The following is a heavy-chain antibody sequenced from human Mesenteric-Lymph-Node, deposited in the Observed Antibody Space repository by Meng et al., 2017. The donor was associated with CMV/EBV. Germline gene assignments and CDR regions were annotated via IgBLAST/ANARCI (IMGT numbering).Heavy chain of an antibody. V-gene: IGHV4-4*02. CDR2: IYHSGST. Sequence: GSGGSSSSSNWWSWVRQPPGKGLEWIGEIYHSGSTNYNASLKSRVTISVDKSKNQFSLKLSSVTAADTAVYYCARLYFHDSSGQDYWGQGTLVTVSS. CDR3: ARLYFHDSSGQDY. J-gene: IGHJ4*02. D-gene: IGHD3-22*01. CDR1: GGSSSSSNW.